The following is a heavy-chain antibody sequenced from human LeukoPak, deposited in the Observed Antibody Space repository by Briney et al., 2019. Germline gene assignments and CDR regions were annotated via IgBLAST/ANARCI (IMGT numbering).Heavy chain of an antibody. V-gene: IGHV4-61*02. J-gene: IGHJ4*02. CDR1: GGSISSGSYY. CDR2: IYTSGST. Sequence: SQTLSLTCTVSGGSISSGSYYWSWLRQPAGKGLEWIGRIYTSGSTNYNPSLKSRVTISVHTSKNQFSLKLSSVTAADTAVYYCARDHVDTAMGIDYWGQGTLVTVSS. D-gene: IGHD5-18*01. CDR3: ARDHVDTAMGIDY.